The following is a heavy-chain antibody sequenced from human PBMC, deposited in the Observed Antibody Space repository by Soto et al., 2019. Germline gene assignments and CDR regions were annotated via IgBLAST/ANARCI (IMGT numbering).Heavy chain of an antibody. V-gene: IGHV4-34*01. J-gene: IGHJ4*02. Sequence: SETLSLTCAVYGGSFSGYYWSWIRQPPGKGLEWIGEINHSGSTNYNPSLKSRVTISVDTSKNQFSLKLSSVTAADTAVYYCAREAAAGTLDYWGQGTLVTVSS. CDR1: GGSFSGYY. D-gene: IGHD6-13*01. CDR3: AREAAAGTLDY. CDR2: INHSGST.